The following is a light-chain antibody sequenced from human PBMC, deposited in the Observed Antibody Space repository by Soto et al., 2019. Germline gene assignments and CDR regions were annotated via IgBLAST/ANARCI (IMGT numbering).Light chain of an antibody. Sequence: DIQMTQSPSTVSASVGDRVTITCRASQNINTWLAWYQQKPGKAPKLLILKASSLESGVPSRFSGSGSGTEFTLTISSLQPDDLATYYCQQYNNYLWAFGQGTKVDIK. V-gene: IGKV1-5*03. CDR2: KAS. CDR1: QNINTW. J-gene: IGKJ1*01. CDR3: QQYNNYLWA.